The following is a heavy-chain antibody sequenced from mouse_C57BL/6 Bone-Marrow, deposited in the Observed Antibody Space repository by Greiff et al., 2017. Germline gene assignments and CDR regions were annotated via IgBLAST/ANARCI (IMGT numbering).Heavy chain of an antibody. J-gene: IGHJ2*01. V-gene: IGHV5-6*01. CDR2: ISSGGSYT. CDR3: ARQGDGYLRGYFDY. CDR1: GFTFSSYG. D-gene: IGHD2-3*01. Sequence: EVNVVESGGDLVKPGGSLKLSCAASGFTFSSYGMSWVRQTPDKRLEWVATISSGGSYTYYPDSVKGRFTISRDNAKNTLYLQMSSLKSEDTAMYYCARQGDGYLRGYFDYWGQGTTLTVSS.